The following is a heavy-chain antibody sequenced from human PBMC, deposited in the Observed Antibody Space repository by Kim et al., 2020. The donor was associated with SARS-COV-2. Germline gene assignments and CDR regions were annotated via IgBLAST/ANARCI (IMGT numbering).Heavy chain of an antibody. V-gene: IGHV1-24*01. CDR2: FDPEDGET. CDR1: GYTLTELS. CDR3: ATFRAVVTTVTTYYYGMDV. J-gene: IGHJ6*02. Sequence: ASVKVSCKVSGYTLTELSMHWVRQAPGKGLEWMGGFDPEDGETIYAQKFQGRVTMTEDTSTDTAYMELSSLRSEDTAVYYCATFRAVVTTVTTYYYGMDVWGQGTTVTVSS. D-gene: IGHD4-17*01.